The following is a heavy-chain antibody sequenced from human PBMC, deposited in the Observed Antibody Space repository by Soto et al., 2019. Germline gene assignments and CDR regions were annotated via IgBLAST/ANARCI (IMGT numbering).Heavy chain of an antibody. CDR1: GGTFSSYA. D-gene: IGHD2-15*01. J-gene: IGHJ4*02. CDR3: ARGGGYCSGGSCYIGSFDY. CDR2: IIPIFGTA. Sequence: SVKVSCKASGGTFSSYAISWVRQAPGQGLEWMGGIIPIFGTANYAQKFQGRVTITADESTSTAYMELSSLRSEDTAVYYCARGGGYCSGGSCYIGSFDYWGQGTLVTVSS. V-gene: IGHV1-69*13.